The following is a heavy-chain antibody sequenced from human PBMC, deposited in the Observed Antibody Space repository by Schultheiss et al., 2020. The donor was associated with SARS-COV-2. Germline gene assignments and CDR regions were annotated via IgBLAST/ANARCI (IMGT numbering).Heavy chain of an antibody. CDR2: IYYSGST. V-gene: IGHV4-59*12. Sequence: SQTLSLTCTVSGGSISNYYWSWIRQPAGKGLEWIGYIYYSGSTNYNPSLKSRVTISVDTSKNQFSLKLSSVTAADTAVYYCARSGGDYVWGTEFDPWGQGTLVTVSS. CDR3: ARSGGDYVWGTEFDP. J-gene: IGHJ5*02. D-gene: IGHD3-16*01. CDR1: GGSISNYY.